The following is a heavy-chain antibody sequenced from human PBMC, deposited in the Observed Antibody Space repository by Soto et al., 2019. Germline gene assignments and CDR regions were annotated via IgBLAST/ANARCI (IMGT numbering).Heavy chain of an antibody. CDR1: GFTFSSYG. J-gene: IGHJ4*02. CDR2: IWYDGSNK. V-gene: IGHV3-33*01. Sequence: QVQLVESGGGVVQPGRSLRLSCAASGFTFSSYGMHWVRQAPGKGLEWVAVIWYDGSNKYYADSVKGRFTISRDNSKNPLYLQMNSLRAEDTGVYYCARERKSGYFDYWGQGTLVTVSS. CDR3: ARERKSGYFDY. D-gene: IGHD3-3*01.